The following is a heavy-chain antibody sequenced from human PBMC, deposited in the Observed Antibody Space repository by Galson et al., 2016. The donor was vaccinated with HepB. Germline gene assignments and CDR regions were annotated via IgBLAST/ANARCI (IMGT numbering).Heavy chain of an antibody. CDR2: ISGRGGIT. V-gene: IGHV3-23*01. J-gene: IGHJ5*02. D-gene: IGHD2-15*01. CDR1: GLTFGSYG. Sequence: SLRLSCAASGLTFGSYGMSWVRQAPGKGLEWVSSISGRGGITYDADSVKGRFTISRDNSNNTLYLQMNSLRAEDTAAYYCAKSGYCSGNSCYNWFDPWGQGTLVTVSS. CDR3: AKSGYCSGNSCYNWFDP.